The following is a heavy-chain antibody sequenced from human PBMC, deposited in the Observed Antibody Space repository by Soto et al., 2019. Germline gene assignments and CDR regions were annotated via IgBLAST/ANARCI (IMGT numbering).Heavy chain of an antibody. Sequence: QVQLQESGPGLVKPSQTLSLTCTVSGGSISSGGYYWSWIRQHPGNGLEWIGYIYYSGSTYYNPSLKRRVTISVDTSKNQFSLKLSSVTAADTVVYYCARTSYDSSGTAADPWGQGTLVTVSS. J-gene: IGHJ5*02. CDR1: GGSISSGGYY. V-gene: IGHV4-31*03. CDR3: ARTSYDSSGTAADP. D-gene: IGHD3-22*01. CDR2: IYYSGST.